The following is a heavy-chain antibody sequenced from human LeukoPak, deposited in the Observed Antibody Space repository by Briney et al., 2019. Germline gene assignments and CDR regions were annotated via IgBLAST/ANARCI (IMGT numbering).Heavy chain of an antibody. V-gene: IGHV3-66*01. D-gene: IGHD7-27*01. CDR3: ARDGENHYYDY. CDR2: IYSGGTI. J-gene: IGHJ4*02. CDR1: GFTFSSYG. Sequence: GKSLRLSCAASGFTFSSYGMNWVRQAPGKGLEWVSVIYSGGTIYYADSVKGRFTISRDNSKNTVYLEMNSLRAEDTAVYYCARDGENHYYDYWGQGTLVTVST.